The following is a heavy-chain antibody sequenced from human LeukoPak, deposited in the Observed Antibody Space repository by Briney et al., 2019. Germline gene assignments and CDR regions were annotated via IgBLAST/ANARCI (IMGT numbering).Heavy chain of an antibody. V-gene: IGHV1-46*01. D-gene: IGHD2-21*02. CDR2: INPSGGST. Sequence: ASVKVSCKASGYTFTSYDINWVRQATGQGLEWMGIINPSGGSTSYAQKFQGRVTMTRDMSTSTVYMELSSLRAEDTALYYCARSGERMVVTAIPNWFDPWGQGTLVTVSS. J-gene: IGHJ5*02. CDR3: ARSGERMVVTAIPNWFDP. CDR1: GYTFTSYD.